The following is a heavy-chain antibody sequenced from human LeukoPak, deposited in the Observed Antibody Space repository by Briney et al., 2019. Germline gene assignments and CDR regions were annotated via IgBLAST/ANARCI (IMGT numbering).Heavy chain of an antibody. CDR2: INSDGSST. CDR1: GFTFCSYW. V-gene: IGHV3-74*01. Sequence: GGSPRLSSAASGFTFCSYWMHWVRQATAKGLVWVSRINSDGSSTSYADSVKGRFTISRDNAKNTLYLQMNSLRAEDTAVYYCARVGDVATISDYWGQGTLVTVSS. J-gene: IGHJ4*02. D-gene: IGHD5-12*01. CDR3: ARVGDVATISDY.